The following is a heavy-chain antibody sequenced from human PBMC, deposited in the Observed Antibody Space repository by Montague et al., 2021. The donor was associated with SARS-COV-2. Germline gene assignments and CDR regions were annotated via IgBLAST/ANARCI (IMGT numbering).Heavy chain of an antibody. V-gene: IGHV3-21*01. Sequence: SLRLSCATSGFTFSRNSMNWVRQAPGKELEWVSTISSDTLHTFYXXSVKGRFTISRDNAKNELYLQMNSLRAEDMAVYYCARGGEIDVWAPFGHWGQGTLVTVSS. J-gene: IGHJ4*02. CDR2: ISSDTLHT. D-gene: IGHD3-16*01. CDR1: GFTFSRNS. CDR3: ARGGEIDVWAPFGH.